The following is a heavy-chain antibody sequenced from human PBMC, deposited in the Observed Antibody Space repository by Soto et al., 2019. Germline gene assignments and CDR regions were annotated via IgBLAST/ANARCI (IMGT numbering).Heavy chain of an antibody. CDR3: ARHVRGAVTMNWFDP. CDR2: VEYGGST. J-gene: IGHJ5*02. D-gene: IGHD3-10*02. Sequence: QLQESGPGLVKPSETLSLTCTVSGGSIISSNFYWGWIRQPPGKGLEWIGSVEYGGSTYDNPSLKSRVTPSADTSQNQFSLKLTSVTAADTAIYYCARHVRGAVTMNWFDPWGHGTLVTVSS. V-gene: IGHV4-39*01. CDR1: GGSIISSNFY.